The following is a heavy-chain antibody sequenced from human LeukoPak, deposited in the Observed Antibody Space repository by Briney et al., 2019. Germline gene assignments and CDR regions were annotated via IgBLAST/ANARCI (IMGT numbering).Heavy chain of an antibody. CDR3: ARGDDHQGSGNTHYYYYYMDV. V-gene: IGHV4-34*01. CDR2: INHSGST. Sequence: SETLSLTCAVYGGSSSGYYWSWIRQPPGKGLEWIGEINHSGSTKYNPSLKSRVTISVDTSKNQFSLKLSSVTAADTAVYYCARGDDHQGSGNTHYYYYYMDVWGKGTTVTVSS. D-gene: IGHD3-10*01. J-gene: IGHJ6*03. CDR1: GGSSSGYY.